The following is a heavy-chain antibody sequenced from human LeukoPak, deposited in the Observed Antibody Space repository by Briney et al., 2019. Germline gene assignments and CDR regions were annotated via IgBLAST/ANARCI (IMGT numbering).Heavy chain of an antibody. D-gene: IGHD6-6*01. Sequence: SVKVSCKASGYTFINYDINWVRQAPGQGLEWMGGIIPIFGTANYAQKFQGRVTITTDESTSTAYMELSSLRSEDTAVYYCARTKYSSSPQDYYYYYMDVWGKGTTVTVSS. CDR3: ARTKYSSSPQDYYYYYMDV. V-gene: IGHV1-69*05. J-gene: IGHJ6*03. CDR2: IIPIFGTA. CDR1: GYTFINYD.